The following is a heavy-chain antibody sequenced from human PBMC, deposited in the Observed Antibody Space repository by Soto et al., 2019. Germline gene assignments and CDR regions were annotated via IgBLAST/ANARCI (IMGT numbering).Heavy chain of an antibody. CDR3: AREGNLGRWIQTIDF. CDR1: GFSVSSSH. V-gene: IGHV3-53*01. D-gene: IGHD5-18*01. J-gene: IGHJ4*02. Sequence: GGSLRLSCAASGFSVSSSHMIWVRQAPGKGLEWVSVIYSGGASYHAVSVEGRFTIPRDRSKNTVYLQMDSLRTEDTAKYFCAREGNLGRWIQTIDFWGQGTLVTVSS. CDR2: IYSGGAS.